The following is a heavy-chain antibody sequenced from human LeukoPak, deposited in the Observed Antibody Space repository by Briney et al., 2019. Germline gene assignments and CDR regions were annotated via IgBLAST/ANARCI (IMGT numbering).Heavy chain of an antibody. CDR3: ARGLRFDP. CDR2: INHSGST. J-gene: IGHJ5*02. CDR1: GGSFSGYY. V-gene: IGHV4-34*01. Sequence: SETLSLTCAVYGGSFSGYYWSWIRQPPGKGLEWIGEINHSGSTNYDPSLKSRVTISVDTSKNQFSLKLSSVTAADTAVYYCARGLRFDPWGQGTLVTVSS. D-gene: IGHD2-15*01.